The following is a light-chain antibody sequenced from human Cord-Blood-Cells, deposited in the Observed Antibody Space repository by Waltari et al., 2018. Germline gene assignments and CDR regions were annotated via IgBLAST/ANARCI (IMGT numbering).Light chain of an antibody. J-gene: IGLJ1*01. CDR1: SSNIGSNT. V-gene: IGLV1-44*01. Sequence: QSVLTQPPSASGTPGQRVTISCSGSSSNIGSNTVNWYQQLPGTAPQHLIYSNDSRPSGVPDRFSGCKSGTAAALAISGLQSEDEADDDCAAWDDSLNGYVFGTGTKVTVL. CDR3: AAWDDSLNGYV. CDR2: SND.